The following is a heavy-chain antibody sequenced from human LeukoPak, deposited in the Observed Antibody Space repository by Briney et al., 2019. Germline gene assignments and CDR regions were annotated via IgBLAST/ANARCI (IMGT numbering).Heavy chain of an antibody. CDR1: GGSISSSSYY. Sequence: SETLSLTCTVSGGSISSSSYYWGWIRQPPGKGLEWIGSIYYSGSTYHNPSLKSRVTISVDTSKNQFSLKLSSVTAADTAVYYCARRGTYYYGSGTIGDWFDPWGQGTLVTVSS. D-gene: IGHD3-10*01. V-gene: IGHV4-39*01. J-gene: IGHJ5*02. CDR3: ARRGTYYYGSGTIGDWFDP. CDR2: IYYSGST.